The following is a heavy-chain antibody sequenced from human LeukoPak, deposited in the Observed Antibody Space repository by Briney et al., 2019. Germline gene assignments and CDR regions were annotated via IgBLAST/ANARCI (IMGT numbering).Heavy chain of an antibody. D-gene: IGHD6-6*01. CDR3: ARQGSSSRDWYSDL. CDR1: GGSISSYY. J-gene: IGHJ2*01. CDR2: IYYSGST. V-gene: IGHV4-59*08. Sequence: SETLSLTCTVSGGSISSYYWSWLRQPPGKGLEWIGYIYYSGSTNYNPSLKSRVTISVDTSKNQFSLKLSSVTAADTAVYYCARQGSSSRDWYSDLWGRGTLVTVSS.